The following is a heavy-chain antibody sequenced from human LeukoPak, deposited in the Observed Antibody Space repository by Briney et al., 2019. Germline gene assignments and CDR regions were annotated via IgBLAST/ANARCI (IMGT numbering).Heavy chain of an antibody. CDR2: RKQDANGK. D-gene: IGHD1-26*01. V-gene: IGHV3-7*01. J-gene: IGHJ4*02. Sequence: GGSLRLSCAASGFIVSRYCMSWVRQAAGKGLDWVANRKQDANGKYYLDSVKRRFTISRDNAKNQLYLQMNSLRAEDTAVYYCAREGGELATEYYLDYWRQGTVVSVPS. CDR1: GFIVSRYC. CDR3: AREGGELATEYYLDY.